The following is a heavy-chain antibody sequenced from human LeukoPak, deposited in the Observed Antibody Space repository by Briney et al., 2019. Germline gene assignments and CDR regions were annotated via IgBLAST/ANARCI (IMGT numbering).Heavy chain of an antibody. CDR3: VREEVGAILFDY. V-gene: IGHV3-30*04. CDR1: GFTFSSYA. Sequence: GGSLRLSCAASGFTFSSYAMHWVRQAPGKGLEWVAVISYDGSNKYYADSVKGRFTISRDNSKNTLYLQMNSLRAEDTAVYYCVREEVGAILFDYWGQGTLVTVSS. D-gene: IGHD1-26*01. CDR2: ISYDGSNK. J-gene: IGHJ4*02.